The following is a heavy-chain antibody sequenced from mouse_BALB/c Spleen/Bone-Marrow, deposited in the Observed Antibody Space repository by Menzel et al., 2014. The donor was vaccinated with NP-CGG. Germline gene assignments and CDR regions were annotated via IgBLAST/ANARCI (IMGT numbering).Heavy chain of an antibody. CDR3: TRFFSKYGYWYSDV. CDR2: IVPVTVIN. Sequence: EVQFQPSGAELVKPGASVKLCCTASGFNIKDTYMHWVKQRREQGLAWIGWIVPVTVINKYDPKFQGKANITTDASTNTAHRQLSNLTAEDTAVYDCTRFFSKYGYWYSDVWGAGTTITVSS. J-gene: IGHJ1*01. D-gene: IGHD2-5*01. CDR1: GFNIKDTY. V-gene: IGHV14-3*02.